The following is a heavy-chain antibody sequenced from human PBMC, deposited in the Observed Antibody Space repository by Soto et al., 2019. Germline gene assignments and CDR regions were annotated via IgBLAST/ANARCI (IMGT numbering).Heavy chain of an antibody. CDR2: IIPIFGTA. Sequence: QVELVQSGAEVKKPGSSVKVSCQASEDTFRNYAISWVRQAPGQGLEWMGGIIPIFGTANYAQKFQGRVKITAETSANSVYLGLNSLGSEETARYYCASTKYDSSAYYYWYLGLWGRGTLVTVSS. V-gene: IGHV1-69*06. J-gene: IGHJ2*01. D-gene: IGHD3-22*01. CDR3: ASTKYDSSAYYYWYLGL. CDR1: EDTFRNYA.